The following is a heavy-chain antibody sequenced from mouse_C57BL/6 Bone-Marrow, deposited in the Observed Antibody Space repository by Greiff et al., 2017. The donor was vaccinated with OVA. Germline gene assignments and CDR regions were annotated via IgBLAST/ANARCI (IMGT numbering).Heavy chain of an antibody. Sequence: QVQLQQPGAELVMPGASVKLSCKASGYTFTSYWMHWVKQRPGQGLEWIGEIDPSDSYTNYNQKFKGKSTLTVDKSSSTAYMQLSSLTSEDSAVYYGARSHDYDWYFDVWGTGTTVTVSS. V-gene: IGHV1-69*01. D-gene: IGHD2-4*01. J-gene: IGHJ1*03. CDR3: ARSHDYDWYFDV. CDR1: GYTFTSYW. CDR2: IDPSDSYT.